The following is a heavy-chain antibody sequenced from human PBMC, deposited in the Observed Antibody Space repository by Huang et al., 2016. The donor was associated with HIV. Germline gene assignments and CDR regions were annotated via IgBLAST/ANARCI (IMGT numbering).Heavy chain of an antibody. J-gene: IGHJ3*02. Sequence: EVQLVESGGGLVKAGGSLRLSCAGSGFTFTNAWMSWVRQAPGKGLEWVGRIKSKLDGGTADYAALVRGRFITSRDDSKHTVHLQMNSLKSEDTGTYYCATDTAGTNDAFNIWGQGTKVTVSS. CDR2: IKSKLDGGTA. D-gene: IGHD4-17*01. CDR3: ATDTAGTNDAFNI. CDR1: GFTFTNAW. V-gene: IGHV3-15*01.